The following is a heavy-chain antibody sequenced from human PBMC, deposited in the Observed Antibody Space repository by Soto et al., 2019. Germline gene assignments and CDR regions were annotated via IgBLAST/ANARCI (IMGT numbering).Heavy chain of an antibody. Sequence: QVHLVQSGAEVKKPGASVTVSCKASGYTFTNYAIHWVRQAPGQSLEWMGSINAGAGNTKYSEKFQDRVTMTRDTSANTADMDLSSLRSEDTAVYYCARSYYGSGSYLEYWGQGTLVTVSS. V-gene: IGHV1-3*01. CDR1: GYTFTNYA. D-gene: IGHD3-10*01. J-gene: IGHJ4*02. CDR2: INAGAGNT. CDR3: ARSYYGSGSYLEY.